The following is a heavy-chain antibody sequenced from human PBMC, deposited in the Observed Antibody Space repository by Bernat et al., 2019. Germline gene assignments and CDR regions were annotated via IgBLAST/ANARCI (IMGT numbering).Heavy chain of an antibody. CDR1: GFTFDDYA. V-gene: IGHV3-9*01. D-gene: IGHD3-10*01. CDR3: AKGLDYYGSGSYSC. Sequence: EVQLVESGGGLVQPGRSLRLSCAASGFTFDDYAMHWVRQAPGKGLEWVSGISWNSGSIGYADSVKGRFTISRDNAKNSLYLQMNSLRAEDTALYYCAKGLDYYGSGSYSCWGQGTLVTVSS. J-gene: IGHJ4*02. CDR2: ISWNSGSI.